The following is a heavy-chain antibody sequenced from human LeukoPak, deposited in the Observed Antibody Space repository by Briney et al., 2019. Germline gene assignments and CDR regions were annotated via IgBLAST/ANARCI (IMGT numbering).Heavy chain of an antibody. J-gene: IGHJ4*02. D-gene: IGHD6-13*01. Sequence: ASVKVSCKAPGGTFSSYAISWVRQAPGQGLEWMGRIIPILGIANYAQKFQGRVTITADKSTSTAYMELSSLRSEDTAVYYCARDLTAAAFDYWGQGTLVTVSS. CDR2: IIPILGIA. V-gene: IGHV1-69*04. CDR1: GGTFSSYA. CDR3: ARDLTAAAFDY.